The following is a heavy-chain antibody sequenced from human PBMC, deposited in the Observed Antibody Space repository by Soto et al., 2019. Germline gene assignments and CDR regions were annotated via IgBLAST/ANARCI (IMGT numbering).Heavy chain of an antibody. Sequence: PSETLSLTCAVSGGSISSSNWWSWVRQPPGKGLEWIGEIYHSGSIAYADSVKGRFTISRDNAKNSLFLQMSSLRPEDTALYYCAKALDYDSSGYYYFDYWGQGTLVTVSS. CDR2: IYHSGSI. CDR3: AKALDYDSSGYYYFDY. D-gene: IGHD3-22*01. CDR1: GGSISSSNW. V-gene: IGHV4-4*02. J-gene: IGHJ4*02.